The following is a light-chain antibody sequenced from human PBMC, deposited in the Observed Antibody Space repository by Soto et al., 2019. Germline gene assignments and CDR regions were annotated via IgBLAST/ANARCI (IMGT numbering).Light chain of an antibody. CDR1: SSNIGSNA. CDR3: ASWDDSLNGYV. CDR2: SNN. V-gene: IGLV1-44*01. Sequence: QSVLTQPPSASGTPGQRVTISCSGTSSNIGSNAVNWYHQLPGRAPKLLIYSNNQRPSGVPDRFSGSKSGTSASLAISGLQSEDEADYHCASWDDSLNGYVFGTGTKVTVL. J-gene: IGLJ1*01.